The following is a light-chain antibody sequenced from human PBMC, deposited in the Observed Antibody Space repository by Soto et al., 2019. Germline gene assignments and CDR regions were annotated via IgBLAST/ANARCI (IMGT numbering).Light chain of an antibody. CDR1: LSVSSSY. J-gene: IGKJ4*01. CDR2: GES. V-gene: IGKV3-20*01. CDR3: QRYYWAPFT. Sequence: TPSLPPGERDTLSCRARLSVSSSYLAWYQQNPGQAPRLLIYGESRWDTGIPDRFSGSGPGTEVSLTIISQLSAEDAGYYCRQRYYWAPFTFGGGTKVDIK.